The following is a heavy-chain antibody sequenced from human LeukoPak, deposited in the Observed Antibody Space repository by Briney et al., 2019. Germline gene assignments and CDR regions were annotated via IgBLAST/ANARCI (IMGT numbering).Heavy chain of an antibody. CDR3: ARDVLYTGGMDV. CDR1: GFTFSSYA. Sequence: GGSLRLSCAASGFTFSSYAMSWVRHAPGRGLVWVSRIKNDGTITFYADSAKVRFTIYRDNAKNTLYLQMNSLRAEDTAVYYCARDVLYTGGMDVWGQGTTVTVSS. D-gene: IGHD2-2*02. CDR2: IKNDGTIT. J-gene: IGHJ6*02. V-gene: IGHV3-74*01.